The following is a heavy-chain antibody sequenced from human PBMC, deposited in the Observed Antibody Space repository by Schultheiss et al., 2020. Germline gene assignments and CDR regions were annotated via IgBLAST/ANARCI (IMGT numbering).Heavy chain of an antibody. D-gene: IGHD3-3*01. Sequence: SGPTLVKPTQTLTLTCTFSGFSLSTSGVGVGWIRQPPGKALEWLALIYWNDNKRYSPSLKSRLTITKDTSKNQVVLTMTNMDPVDTATYYCAHRHLRGNYYGMDVWGQGTTVTVSS. CDR2: IYWNDNK. CDR1: GFSLSTSGVG. J-gene: IGHJ6*02. CDR3: AHRHLRGNYYGMDV. V-gene: IGHV2-5*01.